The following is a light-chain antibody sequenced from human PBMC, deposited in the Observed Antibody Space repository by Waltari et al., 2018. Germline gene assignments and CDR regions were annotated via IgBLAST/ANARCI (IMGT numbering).Light chain of an antibody. CDR2: GAS. Sequence: EMVMTQSPATLSVSPGERATLSCRASQSVSSNLAWYQQKPGQAPRLLIYGASTRATGTPARFSGSGSGTEFTLTISSLQSEDFAAYYCQQYNKRRYTFGQGTMLEIK. CDR1: QSVSSN. J-gene: IGKJ2*01. V-gene: IGKV3-15*01. CDR3: QQYNKRRYT.